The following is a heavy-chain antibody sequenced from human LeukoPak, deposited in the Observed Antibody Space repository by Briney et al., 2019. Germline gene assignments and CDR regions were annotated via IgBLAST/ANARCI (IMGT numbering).Heavy chain of an antibody. CDR1: GITLSNYG. CDR3: ARGTCSSSSCYEKIYALDV. Sequence: PGGSLRLSCAVSGITLSNYGMSWVRQAPGKGLEWVAGISESGGRTNYADSVKGRFTISRDNPKNTLYLQMNSLGAGDTAVYYCARGTCSSSSCYEKIYALDVWGQGTTVTVSS. CDR2: ISESGGRT. V-gene: IGHV3-23*01. J-gene: IGHJ6*02. D-gene: IGHD2-2*01.